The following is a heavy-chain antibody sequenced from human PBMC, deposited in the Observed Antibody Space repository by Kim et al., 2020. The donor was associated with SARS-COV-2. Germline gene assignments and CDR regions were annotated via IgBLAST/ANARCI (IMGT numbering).Heavy chain of an antibody. D-gene: IGHD3-10*01. J-gene: IGHJ6*02. CDR1: GGSISSGGYY. CDR3: ARRIGDAYYYYYGMDV. CDR2: IYYSGST. V-gene: IGHV4-31*03. Sequence: SETLSLTCTVSGGSISSGGYYWSWIRQHPGKGLEWIGYIYYSGSTYYNPSLKSRVTISVDTSKNQFPLKLSSVTAADTAVYYCARRIGDAYYYYYGMDVWGQGTTVTVSS.